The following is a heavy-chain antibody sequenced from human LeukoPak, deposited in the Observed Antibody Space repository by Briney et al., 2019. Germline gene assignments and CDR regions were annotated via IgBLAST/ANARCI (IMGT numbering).Heavy chain of an antibody. D-gene: IGHD4-23*01. CDR3: ARDSGNYPYMDV. V-gene: IGHV1-69*13. Sequence: ASVKVSCKASGGTFSSYAISWVRQAPGQGLEWMGGIIPIFGTANYAQKFQGRVTITADESTSKAYMELSSLRSEDTAVYYCARDSGNYPYMDVWGKGTTVTVSS. CDR1: GGTFSSYA. CDR2: IIPIFGTA. J-gene: IGHJ6*03.